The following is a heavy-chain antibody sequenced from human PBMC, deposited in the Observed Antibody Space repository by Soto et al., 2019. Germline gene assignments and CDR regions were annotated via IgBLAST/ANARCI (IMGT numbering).Heavy chain of an antibody. V-gene: IGHV3-30*18. J-gene: IGHJ4*02. CDR1: GFAFIGYG. CDR3: AKEGDTSMAYYFDY. CDR2: ISYDGINK. Sequence: GSLRLSCAASGFAFIGYGMRLGRHSAGKGLEWLAVISYDGINKYYADSVKGRFTISRDNSKNTLYVQMNSLRAEDTAVYYCAKEGDTSMAYYFDYWGQGTLVTVSS. D-gene: IGHD5-18*01.